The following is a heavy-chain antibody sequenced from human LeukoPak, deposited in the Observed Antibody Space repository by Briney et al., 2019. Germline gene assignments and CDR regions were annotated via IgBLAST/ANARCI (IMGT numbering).Heavy chain of an antibody. CDR1: GGSISSSSYY. CDR3: ARETKTFYFDSSAYYPYYFDS. Sequence: SETLSLTCTVSGGSISSSSYYWGWSRQPPGKGLEWIGTIYYSGSTYYNPSLKSRVTISVDTSKNQFSLKLSSVTAADTAVYYCARETKTFYFDSSAYYPYYFDSWGQGTLVTVSS. D-gene: IGHD3-22*01. CDR2: IYYSGST. J-gene: IGHJ4*02. V-gene: IGHV4-39*02.